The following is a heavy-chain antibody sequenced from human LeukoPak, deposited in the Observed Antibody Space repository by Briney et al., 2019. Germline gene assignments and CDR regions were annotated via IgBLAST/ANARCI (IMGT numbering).Heavy chain of an antibody. CDR3: ARVRDSSGYYLGAFDV. Sequence: SETLSLTCTVSNGSISSNNRSWIRQAAGKGLEWIGRISNSGSTNYNPYLKSRVTMSIDTSKIQFSLRLSSVTAADTATYYCARVRDSSGYYLGAFDVWGQGTKVTVSS. D-gene: IGHD3-22*01. CDR2: ISNSGST. CDR1: NGSISSNN. V-gene: IGHV4-4*07. J-gene: IGHJ3*01.